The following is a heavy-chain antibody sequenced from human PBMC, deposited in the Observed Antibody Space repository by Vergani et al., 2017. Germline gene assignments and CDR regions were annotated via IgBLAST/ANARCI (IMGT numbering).Heavy chain of an antibody. J-gene: IGHJ4*02. CDR1: GFALNRHA. D-gene: IGHD2-2*02. CDR2: ISFDGTNE. V-gene: IGHV3-30*15. CDR3: VRDRGLCAGGRCYTEAWDY. Sequence: QVQLVESGGGVVQPGTSLRLSCVVSGFALNRHAMYWGRQAPGKGLEWVVGISFDGTNEYYPDLVKVRFTISRDIAKNTLYLQVRSLRLEDTGVYHCVRDRGLCAGGRCYTEAWDYWGQGTPVTVSS.